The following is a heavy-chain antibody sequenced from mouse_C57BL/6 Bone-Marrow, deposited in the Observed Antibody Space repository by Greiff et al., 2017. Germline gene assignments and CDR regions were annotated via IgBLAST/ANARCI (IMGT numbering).Heavy chain of an antibody. V-gene: IGHV1-72*01. CDR1: GYTFTSYW. Sequence: VQLQQPGAELVKPGASVKLSCKASGYTFTSYWMHWVKQRPGRGLEWIGRIDPNGGGTKYNEQVKSKATLTVDKPSRTAYRQLSSLTSEDSAVSYGARSGYYGSSYEGWYFDVWGTGTTVTVSS. CDR2: IDPNGGGT. D-gene: IGHD1-1*01. CDR3: ARSGYYGSSYEGWYFDV. J-gene: IGHJ1*03.